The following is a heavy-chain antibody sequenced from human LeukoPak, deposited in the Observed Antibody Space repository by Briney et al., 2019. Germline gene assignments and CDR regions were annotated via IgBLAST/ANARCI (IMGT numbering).Heavy chain of an antibody. V-gene: IGHV4-30-4*01. Sequence: SETLSLTCTVSGGSISSGDSHWSWIRQPPGKGLEWIGYIFYSGNIYYNPSLKSRLTISLDMSKNQFSLKLSSVTAADTAVYYCARAPGVAEVGRLYLWGRGTLVTVSS. CDR3: ARAPGVAEVGRLYL. D-gene: IGHD7-27*01. CDR2: IFYSGNI. J-gene: IGHJ2*01. CDR1: GGSISSGDSH.